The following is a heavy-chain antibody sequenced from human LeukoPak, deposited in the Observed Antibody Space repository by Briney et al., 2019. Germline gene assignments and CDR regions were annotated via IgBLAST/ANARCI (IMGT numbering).Heavy chain of an antibody. CDR2: ISSSGLTI. J-gene: IGHJ4*02. V-gene: IGHV3-11*01. D-gene: IGHD4-17*01. Sequence: GGSLRLSCAASGFTFSDYYMTWIRQAPGKGLEWVSYISSSGLTIYYADSLKVRFTISRDNAKNSLYLQMNSLRAEDTAVYYCARGSLYGLKGYFDYWGQGTLVTVSS. CDR1: GFTFSDYY. CDR3: ARGSLYGLKGYFDY.